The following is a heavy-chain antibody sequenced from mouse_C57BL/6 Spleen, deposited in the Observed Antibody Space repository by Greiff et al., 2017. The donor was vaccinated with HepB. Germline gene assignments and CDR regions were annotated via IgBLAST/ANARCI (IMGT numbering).Heavy chain of an antibody. Sequence: EVKVVESGGGLVKPGGSLKLSCAASGFTFSDYGMHWVRQAPEKGLEWVAYISSGSSTIYYADTVKGRFTISRDNAKNTLFLQMTSLRSEDTAMYYCASAYLYAMDYWGQGTSVTVSS. CDR1: GFTFSDYG. CDR2: ISSGSSTI. V-gene: IGHV5-17*01. J-gene: IGHJ4*01. CDR3: ASAYLYAMDY. D-gene: IGHD5-5*01.